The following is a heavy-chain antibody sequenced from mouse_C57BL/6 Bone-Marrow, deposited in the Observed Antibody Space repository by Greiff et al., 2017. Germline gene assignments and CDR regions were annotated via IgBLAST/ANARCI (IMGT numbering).Heavy chain of an antibody. J-gene: IGHJ3*01. CDR1: GYTFTSYW. D-gene: IGHD2-2*01. CDR2: IDPSDSYT. V-gene: IGHV1-69*01. CDR3: ARGWLPFAY. Sequence: QVQLQQPGAELVMPGASVKLSCKASGYTFTSYWMHWVKQRPGQGLEWIGEIDPSDSYTNYNQKFKGKSTLTVAKSSSTAYMQLSSLTSEDSAVYYCARGWLPFAYWGQGTLVTVSA.